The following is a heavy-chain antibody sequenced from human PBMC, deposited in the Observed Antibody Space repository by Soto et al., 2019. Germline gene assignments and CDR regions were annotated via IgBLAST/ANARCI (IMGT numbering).Heavy chain of an antibody. V-gene: IGHV3-30*18. J-gene: IGHJ4*02. CDR2: ISYDGSNK. CDR1: GFTFSSYG. Sequence: GGSLRLSCAASGFTFSSYGMHWVRQAPGKGLEWVAVISYDGSNKYYADSVKGRFTISRDNSKNTLYLQMNSLRAEDTAVYYCAKDRGDYHGSGSPQTLGYWGQGTLVTVYS. CDR3: AKDRGDYHGSGSPQTLGY. D-gene: IGHD3-10*01.